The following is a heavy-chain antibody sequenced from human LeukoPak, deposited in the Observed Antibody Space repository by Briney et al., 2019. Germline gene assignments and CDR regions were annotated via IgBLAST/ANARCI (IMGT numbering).Heavy chain of an antibody. CDR3: ARGSDYVWGSYRYLDY. CDR1: GFTFSSYE. D-gene: IGHD3-16*02. J-gene: IGHJ4*02. Sequence: GGSLRLSCAASGFTFSSYEMNWVRQAPGKGLEWVSYISSSGSTIYYADSMKGRFTISRDNAKNSLYLQMNSLRAEDTAVYYCARGSDYVWGSYRYLDYWGQGTLVTVSS. V-gene: IGHV3-48*03. CDR2: ISSSGSTI.